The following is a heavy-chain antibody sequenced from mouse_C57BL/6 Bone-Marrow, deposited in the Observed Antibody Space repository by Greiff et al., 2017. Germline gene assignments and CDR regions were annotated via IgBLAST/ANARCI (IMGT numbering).Heavy chain of an antibody. J-gene: IGHJ1*03. D-gene: IGHD1-1*01. CDR3: ARNFPYYYGSLWYFDV. CDR2: IWSGGST. CDR1: GFSFTSYG. V-gene: IGHV2-2*01. Sequence: QVQLKQSGPGLVQPSQSLSITCTVSGFSFTSYGVHWVRQSPGKGLEWLGVIWSGGSTDYNAAFISRLSISKDNSKSQVFFKMNSLQADDTAIYYCARNFPYYYGSLWYFDVWGTGTTVTVSS.